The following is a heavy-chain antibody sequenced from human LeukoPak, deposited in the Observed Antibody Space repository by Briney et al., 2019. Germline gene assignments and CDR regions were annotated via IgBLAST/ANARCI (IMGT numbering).Heavy chain of an antibody. CDR3: ARDWASSWYDAFDI. V-gene: IGHV4-59*01. CDR2: IYYSGST. J-gene: IGHJ3*02. CDR1: GGSISSYY. Sequence: KASETLSLTCTVSGGSISSYYRSWIRQPPGKGLEWIGYIYYSGSTNYNPSLKSRVTISVDTSKNQFSLKLSSVTAADTAVYYCARDWASSWYDAFDIWGQGTMVTVSS. D-gene: IGHD6-13*01.